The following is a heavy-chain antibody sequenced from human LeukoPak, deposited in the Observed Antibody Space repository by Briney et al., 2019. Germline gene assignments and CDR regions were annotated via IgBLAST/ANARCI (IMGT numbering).Heavy chain of an antibody. J-gene: IGHJ4*02. CDR1: GFTFSSYA. Sequence: SGGSLRLSCAASGFTFSSYAMSWVRQTPGKGLEWVSGISGSGGSTNYADSVKGRFTISRDNSKNTLYLQMNSLRAEDTAIYYCAKIPVSYSSGWSTFDYWGQGTLVTVSS. V-gene: IGHV3-23*01. CDR3: AKIPVSYSSGWSTFDY. D-gene: IGHD6-19*01. CDR2: ISGSGGST.